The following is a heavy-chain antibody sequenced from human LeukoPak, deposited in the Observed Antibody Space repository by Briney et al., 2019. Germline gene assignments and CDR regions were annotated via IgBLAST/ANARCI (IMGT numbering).Heavy chain of an antibody. J-gene: IGHJ6*03. CDR2: ISYDGSNK. D-gene: IGHD3-10*01. V-gene: IGHV3-30*04. Sequence: GGSLRLSCAASGFTFSSYAMHWVRQAPGKGLEWVAVISYDGSNKYYADSVKGRFTISRDNSKNTLYLQMNSLRAEDTAVYYGAKARDRVVRGVIHYYYYYMDVWGKGTTVTVSS. CDR1: GFTFSSYA. CDR3: AKARDRVVRGVIHYYYYYMDV.